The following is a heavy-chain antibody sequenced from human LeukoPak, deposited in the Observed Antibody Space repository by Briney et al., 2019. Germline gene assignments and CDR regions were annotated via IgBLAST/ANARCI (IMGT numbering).Heavy chain of an antibody. Sequence: PSETLSLTCAVYGGSFSGYYWSWIRQPPGKGLEWIGEINHSGSTNYNPSLKSRVTISVDTSKNQFSLKLSSVTAADTAVYYCAIGLGYFDPGWFDPWGQGTPVTVSS. CDR2: INHSGST. V-gene: IGHV4-34*01. J-gene: IGHJ5*02. CDR3: AIGLGYFDPGWFDP. CDR1: GGSFSGYY. D-gene: IGHD3-9*01.